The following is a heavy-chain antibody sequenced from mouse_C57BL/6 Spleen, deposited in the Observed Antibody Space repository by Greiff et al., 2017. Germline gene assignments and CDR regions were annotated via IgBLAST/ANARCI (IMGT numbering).Heavy chain of an antibody. D-gene: IGHD2-3*01. CDR3: ARDGFWYFDV. V-gene: IGHV1-82*01. J-gene: IGHJ1*03. Sequence: VKLQESGPELVKPGSSVKISCKASGYAFSSSWMNSVKQRPGKGLEWIGRIYPGDGDTNYNGKFKGKATLTADKSSSTAYMQLSSLTSEDSAVYFCARDGFWYFDVWGTGTTVTVSS. CDR1: GYAFSSSW. CDR2: IYPGDGDT.